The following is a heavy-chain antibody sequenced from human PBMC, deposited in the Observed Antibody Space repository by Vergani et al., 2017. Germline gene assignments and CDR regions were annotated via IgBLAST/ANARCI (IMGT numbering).Heavy chain of an antibody. CDR3: ARRSSSYYFDI. CDR1: FDSIRNLY. CDR2: VSHSGDT. D-gene: IGHD3-22*01. J-gene: IGHJ5*02. Sequence: QVQLQESGPGLVKSSETLSLTCSVSFDSIRNLYCNWIRQPPGKGPEWISSVSHSGDTYFNPSLKGRVSISMDTSKNYFFLTLSSVTAADTAMYYCARRSSSYYFDIWGQGVLITVSS. V-gene: IGHV4-59*04.